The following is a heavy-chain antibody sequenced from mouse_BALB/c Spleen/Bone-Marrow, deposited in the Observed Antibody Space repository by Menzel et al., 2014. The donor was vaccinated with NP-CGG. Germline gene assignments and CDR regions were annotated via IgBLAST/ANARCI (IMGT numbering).Heavy chain of an antibody. CDR1: GYTFTNYY. Sequence: VQXQQSGAELVKPGASVKLSCKASGYTFTNYYMYWVKQRPGQGLEWIGEINPSNGGPNFNEKFKSKATLTVDKSSSTAYMRLSSLTSEDSAVYYCTRARPGGFAYWGQGTLVTVSA. V-gene: IGHV1S81*02. CDR3: TRARPGGFAY. CDR2: INPSNGGP. D-gene: IGHD4-1*01. J-gene: IGHJ3*01.